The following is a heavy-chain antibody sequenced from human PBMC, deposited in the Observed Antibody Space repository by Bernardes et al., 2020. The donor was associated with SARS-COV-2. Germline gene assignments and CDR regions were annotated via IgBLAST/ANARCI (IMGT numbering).Heavy chain of an antibody. Sequence: GSLRLSCAASGFTFRNYGVSWVRQAPGKGLEWVSGITGSGGSTYYADSVKGRFTISRDNSKNTLFLQMNSLRAEDTAVYYCAKDGRPFDYWGQGTLVTVSS. CDR1: GFTFRNYG. D-gene: IGHD1-26*01. J-gene: IGHJ4*02. V-gene: IGHV3-23*01. CDR2: ITGSGGST. CDR3: AKDGRPFDY.